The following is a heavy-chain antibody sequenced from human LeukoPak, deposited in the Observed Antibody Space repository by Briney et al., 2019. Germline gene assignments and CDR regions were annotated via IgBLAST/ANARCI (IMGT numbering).Heavy chain of an antibody. CDR3: ARAPSYYYYMDV. V-gene: IGHV4-39*07. CDR1: GGSISSSSYY. J-gene: IGHJ6*03. CDR2: IYTSGST. Sequence: SETLSLTCTVSGGSISSSSYYWGWIRQPPGKGLEWIGSIYTSGSTNYNPSLKSRVTISVDTSKNQFSLKLSSVTAADTAVYYCARAPSYYYYMDVWGKGTTVTVSS.